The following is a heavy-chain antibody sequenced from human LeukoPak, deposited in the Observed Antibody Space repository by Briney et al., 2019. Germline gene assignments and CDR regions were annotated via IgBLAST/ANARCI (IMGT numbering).Heavy chain of an antibody. V-gene: IGHV4-39*01. CDR3: ARLGDSGYYADF. CDR2: IYLTGST. Sequence: PSETLSLTCTVTSDSISRSYFYWGWVRQPPEKGLECIGSIYLTGSTYYNSSLKSRLTISLDTSRDQFSLKLSSVTAAATAVYYCARLGDSGYYADFWGQGTLVTVSS. J-gene: IGHJ4*02. CDR1: SDSISRSYFY. D-gene: IGHD3-22*01.